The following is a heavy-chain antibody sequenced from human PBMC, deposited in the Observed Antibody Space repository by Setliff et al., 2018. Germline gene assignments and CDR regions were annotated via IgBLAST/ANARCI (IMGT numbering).Heavy chain of an antibody. J-gene: IGHJ6*03. CDR2: INTNTGNP. CDR3: ARDSSGWSGFSRLVGVYYYYMDV. V-gene: IGHV7-4-1*02. D-gene: IGHD6-19*01. CDR1: GYTFSSYA. Sequence: ASVKVSCKASGYTFSSYAMNWVRQAPGQGLEWMGWINTNTGNPTYAQGFTGRFVFSLDTSVSTTYLQISSLKAEDTAVYYCARDSSGWSGFSRLVGVYYYYMDVWGKGTTVTVSS.